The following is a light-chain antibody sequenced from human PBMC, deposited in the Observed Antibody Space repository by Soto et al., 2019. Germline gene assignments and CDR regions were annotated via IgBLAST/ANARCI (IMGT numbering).Light chain of an antibody. CDR2: GTS. Sequence: EILMTQSPSTLSLSAGQRATLSCRASQSFSSNVAWYQQKPGQAPRLLIYGTSTRVTGIPARFSGSGSGTEYTLTISSLPSEDVEVYYCQQYYNWPLTFGGGTKVDIK. CDR3: QQYYNWPLT. J-gene: IGKJ4*01. CDR1: QSFSSN. V-gene: IGKV3-15*01.